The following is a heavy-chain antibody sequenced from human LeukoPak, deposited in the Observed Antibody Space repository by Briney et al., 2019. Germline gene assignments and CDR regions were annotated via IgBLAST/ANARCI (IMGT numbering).Heavy chain of an antibody. D-gene: IGHD3-22*01. Sequence: SETLSLTCTLSGGSISRYYWSWIRPPPGEGLEWIGYVHYSGSTNYNPSLKSRVTISVDTSKYQFSLKLSSVTAADTAVYYCARDYYDTTGYYRPDAFDIWGRGTLVTVSS. V-gene: IGHV4-59*12. CDR1: GGSISRYY. CDR3: ARDYYDTTGYYRPDAFDI. CDR2: VHYSGST. J-gene: IGHJ3*02.